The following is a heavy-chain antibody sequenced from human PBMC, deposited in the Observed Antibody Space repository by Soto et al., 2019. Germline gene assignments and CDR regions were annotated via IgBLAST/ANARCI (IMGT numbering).Heavy chain of an antibody. CDR3: AGDPDSHYNDSHASSYP. J-gene: IGHJ5*02. CDR1: GVTFSTYT. CDR2: IIPIIGII. V-gene: IGHV1-69*08. D-gene: IGHD4-4*01. Sequence: QVQLVQSGAEVKKPVSSVKVSCKASGVTFSTYTITWVRQAPGQGLEWMGRIIPIIGIINYAQKFQGRVTIRADKFTGTAYMELTGLRSDDTAVYYCAGDPDSHYNDSHASSYPWGQGTLVTVSS.